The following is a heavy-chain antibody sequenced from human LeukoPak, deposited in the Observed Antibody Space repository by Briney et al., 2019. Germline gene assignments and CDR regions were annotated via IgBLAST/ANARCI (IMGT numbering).Heavy chain of an antibody. J-gene: IGHJ4*02. CDR2: IAPSSGTT. Sequence: ASVKVSCKASGYTFTSNYMHWVRQAPGQGLEWMGVIAPSSGTTSYAQKFQGRVTMTRDTSTSTLYMELSSLTSEDTAVHYCARASGSSAVPFDYWGQGTLVTVSS. CDR3: ARASGSSAVPFDY. V-gene: IGHV1-46*01. CDR1: GYTFTSNY. D-gene: IGHD3-10*01.